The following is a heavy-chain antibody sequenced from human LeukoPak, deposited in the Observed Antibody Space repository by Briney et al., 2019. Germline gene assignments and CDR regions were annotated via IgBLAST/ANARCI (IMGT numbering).Heavy chain of an antibody. D-gene: IGHD5-12*01. CDR2: ISGSGGST. Sequence: GGSLRLSCAASGFTFSSYAMSWVRQAPGKGLEWVSAISGSGGSTYYADSVKGRFTISRDNSKNTLYLQMNSLRAEDTAVYYCAKGVDGPRLNWYSDLWGRGTLVTVSS. CDR1: GFTFSSYA. J-gene: IGHJ2*01. V-gene: IGHV3-23*01. CDR3: AKGVDGPRLNWYSDL.